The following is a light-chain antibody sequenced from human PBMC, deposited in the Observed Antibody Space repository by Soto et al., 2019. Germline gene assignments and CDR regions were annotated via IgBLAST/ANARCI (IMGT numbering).Light chain of an antibody. V-gene: IGKV1-39*01. CDR3: QQTYRIPYT. J-gene: IGKJ2*01. CDR1: QGVSNY. Sequence: DIQMTQSPLSLSASVGDRVTITCRASQGVSNYFSWYQQKPGKAPKLLVFAASSLQNGVPSTFSGSGSGTDFTLTISSLQPEDFASYYCQQTYRIPYTFGQGTKLEIK. CDR2: AAS.